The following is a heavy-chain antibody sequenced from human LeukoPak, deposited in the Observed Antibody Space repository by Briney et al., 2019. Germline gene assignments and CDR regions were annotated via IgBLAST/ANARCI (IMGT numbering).Heavy chain of an antibody. D-gene: IGHD6-13*01. J-gene: IGHJ4*02. CDR3: TRDRRAAGSIFDY. Sequence: SETLSLTCSVSGDSISSYYWSWIRNPPGKGLEWIGNIYYSGSPNYNPSLKSRVTISLDTSENQFSLRLSSVTAADTAVYYCTRDRRAAGSIFDYWGQGTLVTVSS. V-gene: IGHV4-59*01. CDR2: IYYSGSP. CDR1: GDSISSYY.